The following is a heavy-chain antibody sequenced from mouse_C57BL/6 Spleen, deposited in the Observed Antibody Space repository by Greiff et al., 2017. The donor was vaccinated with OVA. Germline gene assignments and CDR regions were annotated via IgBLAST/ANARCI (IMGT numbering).Heavy chain of an antibody. V-gene: IGHV1-52*01. Sequence: VQLQQPGAELVRPGSSVKLSCKASGYTFTSYWMHWVKQRPIQGLEWIGNIDPSDSETHYNQKFKDKATLTVDKSSSTAYMQLSSLTSEDSAVYYCARYRDYAMDYWGQGTSATVSS. CDR1: GYTFTSYW. CDR3: ARYRDYAMDY. CDR2: IDPSDSET. J-gene: IGHJ4*01.